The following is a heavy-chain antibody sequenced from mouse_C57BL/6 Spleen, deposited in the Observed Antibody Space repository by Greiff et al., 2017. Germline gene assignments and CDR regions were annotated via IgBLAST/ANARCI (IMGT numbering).Heavy chain of an antibody. J-gene: IGHJ2*01. CDR3: ARWAGSFDY. V-gene: IGHV1-50*01. CDR2: IDPSDSYT. Sequence: QVQLQQPGAELVKPGASVKLSCKASGYTFTSYWMQWVKQRPGQGLEWIGEIDPSDSYTNYNQKFKGKATLTVDTSSSTAYMQLSSLTSEDSAVYYCARWAGSFDYWGKGTTLTVSS. D-gene: IGHD3-3*01. CDR1: GYTFTSYW.